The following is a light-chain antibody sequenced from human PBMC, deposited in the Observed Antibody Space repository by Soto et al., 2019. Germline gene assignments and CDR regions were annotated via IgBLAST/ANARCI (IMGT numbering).Light chain of an antibody. CDR1: SSNIGNNF. J-gene: IGLJ2*01. V-gene: IGLV1-51*01. CDR2: DND. CDR3: GTWDSSLSAVV. Sequence: QSVLTQSPSVSAVPGQKVTISCSGSSSNIGNNFVSWYQQLPGTAPKFLIYDNDKRPSGIPDRFSGSKSGTSATLGITGLQTGDEADYYCGTWDSSLSAVVFGGGTKLTVL.